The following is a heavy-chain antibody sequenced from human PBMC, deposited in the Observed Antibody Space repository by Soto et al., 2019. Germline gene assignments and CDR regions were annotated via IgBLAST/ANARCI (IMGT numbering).Heavy chain of an antibody. V-gene: IGHV1-69*08. CDR1: GGTFSSYT. D-gene: IGHD5-18*01. Sequence: QVQLVQSGTEVKKPGSSVKVSCKASGGTFSSYTFIWVRQAPGQGLEWMGKIIPILGIANSAQNFQGRVTITADKSTSTVYMELTSLRSEDTAVYYCAREGYSYGLYWGQGTLVTVSS. CDR3: AREGYSYGLY. J-gene: IGHJ4*02. CDR2: IIPILGIA.